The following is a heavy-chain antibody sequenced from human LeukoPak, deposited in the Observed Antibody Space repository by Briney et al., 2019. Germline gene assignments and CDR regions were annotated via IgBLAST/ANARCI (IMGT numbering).Heavy chain of an antibody. CDR2: ISSDGGNI. J-gene: IGHJ4*02. V-gene: IGHV3-64*01. CDR1: GFTFSNYA. CDR3: ARRDDIKTFDH. Sequence: QSGGSLRLSCAASGFTFSNYAMHWIRQAPGRGVEYVSGISSDGGNIYYANSVKGRFTISRDNSKSTLYLQMGSLRPEDMAVYYCARRDDIKTFDHWGQGTLSPSPQ.